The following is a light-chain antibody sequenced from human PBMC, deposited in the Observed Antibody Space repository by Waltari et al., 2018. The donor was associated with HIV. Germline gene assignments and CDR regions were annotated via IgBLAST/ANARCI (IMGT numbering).Light chain of an antibody. V-gene: IGLV1-47*01. CDR1: SSNIGRNY. CDR2: RNN. CDR3: AAWDDSLSGMV. Sequence: QSVLTQPPSASGTPGQRVTIPCSGSSSNIGRNYVYWYQQLPGPAPKLLIYRNNQRPSGVPDRFSGSKSGTSASLAISGLRSEDEADYYCAAWDDSLSGMVFGGGTKLTVL. J-gene: IGLJ2*01.